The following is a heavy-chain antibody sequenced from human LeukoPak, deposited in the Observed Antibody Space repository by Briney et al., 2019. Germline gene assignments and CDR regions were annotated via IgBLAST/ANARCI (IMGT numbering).Heavy chain of an antibody. CDR1: GCTFTSYW. CDR3: ARHGKLSASRNWFDP. D-gene: IGHD1-26*01. J-gene: IGHJ5*02. Sequence: PGESLQISCKASGCTFTSYWIAWVRQLPGKGMEWMGVIYPDDFDTRYSPSFQGQVTISADKSISTAFLQWSSLKASDTAIYYCARHGKLSASRNWFDPWGQGTLVTVSS. CDR2: IYPDDFDT. V-gene: IGHV5-51*01.